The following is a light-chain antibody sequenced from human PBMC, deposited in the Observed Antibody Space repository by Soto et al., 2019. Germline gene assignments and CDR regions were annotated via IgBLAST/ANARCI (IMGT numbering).Light chain of an antibody. V-gene: IGKV3-20*01. CDR3: QQYGTYPRT. J-gene: IGKJ1*01. Sequence: EIVLTQSPGTLSLSPGERATLSCRASQSLSSSYLAWYQQKPGQAPSLLIYGASSRATGIPDRFSGSGSGRDCSLTISRLEPEDFAVYDCQQYGTYPRTFGQGTQVEIK. CDR2: GAS. CDR1: QSLSSSY.